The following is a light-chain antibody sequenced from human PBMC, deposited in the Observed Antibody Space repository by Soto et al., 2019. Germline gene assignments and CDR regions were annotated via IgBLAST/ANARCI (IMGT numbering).Light chain of an antibody. CDR2: KAS. CDR3: QQYNSDPYT. Sequence: DIQMTQSPSTLSASVGDRVTITCRASQSVSSWLAWYHQKPGKAPKLLIYKASSLESGVPSRFSGSGSGTEFTLTISSLQPDYFATYYCQQYNSDPYTFGQGTKLEIK. J-gene: IGKJ2*01. V-gene: IGKV1-5*03. CDR1: QSVSSW.